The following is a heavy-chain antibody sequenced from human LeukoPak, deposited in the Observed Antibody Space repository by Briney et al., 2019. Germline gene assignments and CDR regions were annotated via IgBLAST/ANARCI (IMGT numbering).Heavy chain of an antibody. J-gene: IGHJ4*02. CDR3: AKGAAAGIRGYFDY. D-gene: IGHD6-25*01. CDR1: GFTFGDYA. CDR2: IRHNGDDI. V-gene: IGHV3-9*01. Sequence: GRSLRLSCVASGFTFGDYARLWARKFPGRAREWVSPIRHNGDDIGYADSVKGRFTVSRDNAKNSLYLQMSSLRSEDTALYYCAKGAAAGIRGYFDYWGQGILVTVSS.